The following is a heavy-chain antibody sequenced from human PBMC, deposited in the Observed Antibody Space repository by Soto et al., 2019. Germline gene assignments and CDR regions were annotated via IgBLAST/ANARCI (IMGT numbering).Heavy chain of an antibody. V-gene: IGHV3-23*01. CDR1: GFTFSSYA. CDR3: AKDLPPAIAVAGIDAFDI. Sequence: EVQLLESGGGLVQPGGSLRLSCAASGFTFSSYAMSWVRQAPGKGLEGVSAISGSGGSTYYADSVKGWFTISRDNSKNTLYLQMNSLRAEDTAVYYCAKDLPPAIAVAGIDAFDIWGQGTMVTVSS. D-gene: IGHD6-19*01. J-gene: IGHJ3*02. CDR2: ISGSGGST.